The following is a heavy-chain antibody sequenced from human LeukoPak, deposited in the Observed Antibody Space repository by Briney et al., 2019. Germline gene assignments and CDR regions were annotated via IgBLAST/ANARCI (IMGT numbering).Heavy chain of an antibody. CDR1: GGSFSGYY. CDR3: ARHSIVPTSHFDF. D-gene: IGHD5-12*01. J-gene: IGHJ4*02. CDR2: INHSGRN. Sequence: SETLSLTCAVYGGSFSGYYWSWIRQPPGKGLEWIGEINHSGRNNYNPSLKSRVTISVDTSKNQFSLKLSSVTAADTAVYYCARHSIVPTSHFDFWGQGTLVTVSS. V-gene: IGHV4-34*01.